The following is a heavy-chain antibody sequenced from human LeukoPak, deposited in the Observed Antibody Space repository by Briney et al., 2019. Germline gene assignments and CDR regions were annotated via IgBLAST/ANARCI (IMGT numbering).Heavy chain of an antibody. CDR2: IYYSGST. V-gene: IGHV4-39*01. CDR3: ARRGMVRGVNIPNWFDP. Sequence: SETLSLTCTVSGGSISSSSYYWGWIRQPPGKGLEWIGSIYYSGSTYYNPSLKSRVTISVDTSKNHFSLKLSSVTAADTAVYYCARRGMVRGVNIPNWFDPWGQGTLVTVSS. D-gene: IGHD3-10*01. J-gene: IGHJ5*02. CDR1: GGSISSSSYY.